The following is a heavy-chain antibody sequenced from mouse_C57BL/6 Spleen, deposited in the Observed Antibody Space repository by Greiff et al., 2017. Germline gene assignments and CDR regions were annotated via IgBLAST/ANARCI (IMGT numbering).Heavy chain of an antibody. J-gene: IGHJ3*01. CDR1: GFTFSDYG. CDR2: ISSGSSTI. V-gene: IGHV5-17*01. CDR3: AREGPWFAY. Sequence: DVQLVESGGGLVKPGGSLKLSCAASGFTFSDYGMHWVRQAPEKGLEWVAYISSGSSTIYYADTVKGRFTISRDNATTTLFLQMTSLRSEDTAMYYCAREGPWFAYWGQGTLVTVSA.